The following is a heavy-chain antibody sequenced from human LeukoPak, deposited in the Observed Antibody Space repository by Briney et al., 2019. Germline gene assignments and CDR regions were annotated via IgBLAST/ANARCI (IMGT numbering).Heavy chain of an antibody. J-gene: IGHJ6*02. V-gene: IGHV3-48*03. CDR1: GFTFSSYE. Sequence: GGSLRLSCAASGFTFSSYEMNWVRQAPGKGLEWVSYISSSGSTIYYADSVKGRFTISGDNAKNSLYLQMNSLRAEDTAVYYCARVSGWYGMDVWGQGTTVTVSS. CDR3: ARVSGWYGMDV. CDR2: ISSSGSTI. D-gene: IGHD6-19*01.